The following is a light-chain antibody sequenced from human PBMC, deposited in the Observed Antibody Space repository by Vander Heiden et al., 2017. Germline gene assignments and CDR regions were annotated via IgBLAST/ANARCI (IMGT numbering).Light chain of an antibody. CDR1: TGAVTSGYY. CDR3: QPYYRGAQV. V-gene: IGLV7-43*01. J-gene: IGLJ2*01. Sequence: QTVVTQVPSLTLSPGRTVTLTCASSTGAVTSGYYQNWFQPTPGQPSRVLIYSTGNKHSWTPACSSGSLLRGTAALTRSGVQAEDEAYYSGQPYYRGAQVVGGGTKLTVL. CDR2: STG.